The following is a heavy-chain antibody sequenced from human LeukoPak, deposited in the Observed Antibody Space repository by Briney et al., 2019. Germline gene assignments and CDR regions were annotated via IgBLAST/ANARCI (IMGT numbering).Heavy chain of an antibody. D-gene: IGHD6-13*01. CDR2: ISSSSSYI. CDR1: GFTFGDYA. V-gene: IGHV3-21*01. J-gene: IGHJ4*02. Sequence: PGGSLRLSCTASGFTFGDYAMSWFRQAPGKGLEWVSSISSSSSYIYYADSVKGRFTISRDNAKNSLYLQMNSLRAEDTAVYYCARGCQAAAGTCYWGQGTLVTVSS. CDR3: ARGCQAAAGTCY.